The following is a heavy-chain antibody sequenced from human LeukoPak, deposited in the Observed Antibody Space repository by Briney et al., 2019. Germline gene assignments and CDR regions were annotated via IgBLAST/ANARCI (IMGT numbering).Heavy chain of an antibody. V-gene: IGHV3-30*02. CDR3: AKDRCSNGIGCYYYYMDV. CDR1: GITFRSYG. CDR2: FPYDGSNE. J-gene: IGHJ6*03. Sequence: GSLRLPCAAFGITFRSYGMHWVRQAPGKGLGGVAYFPYDGSNEQYADSVKGRFSISRDSSKNILYLQMNSLRAEDTAVYYCAKDRCSNGIGCYYYYMDVWGKGTTVTISS. D-gene: IGHD2-8*01.